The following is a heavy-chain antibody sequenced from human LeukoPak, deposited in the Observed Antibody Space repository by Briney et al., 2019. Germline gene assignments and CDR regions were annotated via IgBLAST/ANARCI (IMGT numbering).Heavy chain of an antibody. CDR2: INHSGST. D-gene: IGHD2-15*01. CDR3: ARGRVICSGGSCYRPYFDY. CDR1: GGSISSRSHY. Sequence: SETLSLTCSVSGGSISSRSHYWSWIRQPPGKGLEWIGEINHSGSTNYNPSLKSRVTISVDTSKNQFSLNLSSMTAADTAVYYCARGRVICSGGSCYRPYFDYWGQGTLVTVSS. V-gene: IGHV4-39*07. J-gene: IGHJ4*02.